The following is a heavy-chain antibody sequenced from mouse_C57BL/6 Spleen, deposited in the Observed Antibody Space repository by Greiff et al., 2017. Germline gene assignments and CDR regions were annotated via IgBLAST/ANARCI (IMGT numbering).Heavy chain of an antibody. Sequence: QVQLQQSGPGLVQPSQSLSITCTVSGFSLTSYGVHWVRQSPGKGLEWLGVIWSGGSTDYNAAFISRLSISKDNSKSQVFFKMNSLQADDTAIYYCARTHGNFYYFDYWGQGTTLTVSS. J-gene: IGHJ2*01. CDR2: IWSGGST. CDR3: ARTHGNFYYFDY. D-gene: IGHD2-1*01. CDR1: GFSLTSYG. V-gene: IGHV2-2*01.